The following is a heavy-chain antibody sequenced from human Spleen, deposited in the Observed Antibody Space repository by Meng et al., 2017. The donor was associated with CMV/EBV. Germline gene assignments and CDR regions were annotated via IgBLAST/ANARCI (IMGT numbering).Heavy chain of an antibody. D-gene: IGHD4-17*01. V-gene: IGHV3-30*04. CDR2: ISYDGSNK. CDR1: GFTFSSYA. J-gene: IGHJ4*02. CDR3: AKEGSGDKPLDY. Sequence: GGSLRLSCAASGFTFSSYAMHWVRQAPGKGLEWVAVISYDGSNKYYADSVKGRSTISRDNSKNTVYLQMNSLRAEDTAVYYCAKEGSGDKPLDYWGQGTLVTVSS.